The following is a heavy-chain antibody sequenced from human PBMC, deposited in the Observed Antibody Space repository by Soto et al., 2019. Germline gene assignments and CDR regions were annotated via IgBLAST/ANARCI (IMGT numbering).Heavy chain of an antibody. J-gene: IGHJ4*02. Sequence: SETLSLTCTVSGGSISSYYWSWIRRPPGKGLEWIGYIYYSGITNYNPSLKSRVTISIDSSKNQFSLRLSSVTAADTAVYYCASESREYYFDYWGQGTLVTVSS. CDR2: IYYSGIT. V-gene: IGHV4-59*01. CDR1: GGSISSYY. CDR3: ASESREYYFDY.